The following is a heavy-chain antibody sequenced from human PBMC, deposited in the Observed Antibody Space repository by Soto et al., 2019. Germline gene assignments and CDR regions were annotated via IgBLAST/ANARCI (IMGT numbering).Heavy chain of an antibody. V-gene: IGHV4-59*01. Sequence: SETLSLTCTVSGGSISSYYWSWIRQPPGKGLEWIGYIYYSGSTNYNPSLKSRVTISVDTSKNQFSLKLSSVTAADTAVYYCAGSSSGWFPLADWGQGTLVTVAS. CDR2: IYYSGST. J-gene: IGHJ1*01. CDR1: GGSISSYY. CDR3: AGSSSGWFPLAD. D-gene: IGHD6-19*01.